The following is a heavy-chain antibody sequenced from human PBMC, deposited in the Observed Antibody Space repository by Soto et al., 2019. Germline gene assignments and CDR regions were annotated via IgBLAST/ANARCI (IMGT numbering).Heavy chain of an antibody. Sequence: GGSLRLSCAASGFNFSSYGMHWVRQAPGKGLEWVAVISSDGTNKYYADSVKGRFTISRDNSKNTLYVQMNSLRAEDTAVYYCAKTIVVTAAGGYYYGMDVWGQGTTVTVSS. J-gene: IGHJ6*02. CDR2: ISSDGTNK. CDR3: AKTIVVTAAGGYYYGMDV. D-gene: IGHD2-21*02. CDR1: GFNFSSYG. V-gene: IGHV3-30*18.